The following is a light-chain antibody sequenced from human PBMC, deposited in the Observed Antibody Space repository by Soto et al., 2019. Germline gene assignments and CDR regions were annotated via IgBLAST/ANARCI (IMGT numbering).Light chain of an antibody. CDR2: YDR. Sequence: SYELTQPPSMSVAPGETATMTCGGNNIVRKNVHWYKQKPGQAPVLVIYYDRDRPSGIPERFSGSNSGNTATLTISRVEAGDEADYDFQGWESRSDHPVFGGGTKLNVL. V-gene: IGLV3-21*01. J-gene: IGLJ2*01. CDR1: NIVRKN. CDR3: QGWESRSDHPV.